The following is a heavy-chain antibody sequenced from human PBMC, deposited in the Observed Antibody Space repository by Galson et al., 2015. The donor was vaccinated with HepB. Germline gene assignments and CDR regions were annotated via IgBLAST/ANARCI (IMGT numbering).Heavy chain of an antibody. CDR3: ATAHYGSGSYYYYYMDV. V-gene: IGHV1-24*01. Sequence: SVKVSCKVSGYTLTDLSMHWVRQAPGKGLEWMGGFDPEDGETIYAQKFQGRVTMTEDTSTDTAYMELSSLRSEDTAVYYCATAHYGSGSYYYYYMDVWGKGTTVTVSS. J-gene: IGHJ6*03. D-gene: IGHD3-10*01. CDR1: GYTLTDLS. CDR2: FDPEDGET.